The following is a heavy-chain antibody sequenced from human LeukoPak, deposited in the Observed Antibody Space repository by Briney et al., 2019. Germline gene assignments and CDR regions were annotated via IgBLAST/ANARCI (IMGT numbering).Heavy chain of an antibody. CDR2: IIPIFGTA. CDR1: GGTFSSYA. Sequence: SVKVSCEASGGTFSSYAISWVRQAPGQGLEWMGRIIPIFGTANYAQKFQGRVTITTDESTSTAYMELSSLRSEDTAVYYCARDLGPEDWFDPWGQGTLVTVSS. J-gene: IGHJ5*02. CDR3: ARDLGPEDWFDP. V-gene: IGHV1-69*05.